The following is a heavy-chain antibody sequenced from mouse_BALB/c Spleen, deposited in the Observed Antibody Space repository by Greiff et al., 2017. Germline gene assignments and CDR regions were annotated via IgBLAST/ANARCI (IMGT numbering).Heavy chain of an antibody. J-gene: IGHJ4*01. V-gene: IGHV5-4*02. Sequence: EVKVVESGGGLVKPGGSLKLSCAASGFTFSDYYMYWVRQTPEKRLEWVATISDGGSYTYYPDSVKGRFTISRDNAKNNLYLQMSSLKSEDTAMYYCARANWDDYAMDYWGQGTSVTVSS. D-gene: IGHD4-1*01. CDR2: ISDGGSYT. CDR1: GFTFSDYY. CDR3: ARANWDDYAMDY.